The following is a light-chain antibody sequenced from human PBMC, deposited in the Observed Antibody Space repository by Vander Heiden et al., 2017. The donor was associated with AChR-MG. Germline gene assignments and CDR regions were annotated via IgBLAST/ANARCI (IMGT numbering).Light chain of an antibody. V-gene: IGLV2-23*01. CDR3: CSYAGRSTLL. Sequence: SPLPPPASASASPAQSITISCTGTTSDAGSYHLFSSYPQHPGNAPKLMIYEGSKRPSGVANRFSGSKSGNTASLTISGLQAEDEADYYCCSYAGRSTLLFGGGTKLTVL. CDR1: TSDAGSYHL. CDR2: EGS. J-gene: IGLJ2*01.